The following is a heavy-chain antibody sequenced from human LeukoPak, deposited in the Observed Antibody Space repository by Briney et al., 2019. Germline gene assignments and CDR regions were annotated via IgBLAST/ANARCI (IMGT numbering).Heavy chain of an antibody. CDR1: GFTSGSYA. V-gene: IGHV3-64*01. Sequence: GGSLRLACAVSGFTSGSYAMHWVRQAPGKGLEYVSAISSNGGNTYYANSVKGRFTISRDNSKNTLYLQMGSLRAEDMAVYYCARGAFNRPDGMDVLGQGTTVTVSS. CDR3: ARGAFNRPDGMDV. D-gene: IGHD6-6*01. J-gene: IGHJ6*02. CDR2: ISSNGGNT.